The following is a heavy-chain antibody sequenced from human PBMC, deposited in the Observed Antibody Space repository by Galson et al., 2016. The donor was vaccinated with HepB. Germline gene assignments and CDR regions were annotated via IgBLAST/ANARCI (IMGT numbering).Heavy chain of an antibody. Sequence: PALVKPTQTLTLTCTFSEFSRTNGVGVGWIRQPPGKALEWLALISWDDQKRYRTSLESRLTITQDMSKNQVVLRMTNMDPVDTATYYCVHRVPPGLIDYWGQGILVTVSS. CDR2: ISWDDQK. D-gene: IGHD2-2*01. CDR1: EFSRTNGVG. J-gene: IGHJ4*02. V-gene: IGHV2-5*02. CDR3: VHRVPPGLIDY.